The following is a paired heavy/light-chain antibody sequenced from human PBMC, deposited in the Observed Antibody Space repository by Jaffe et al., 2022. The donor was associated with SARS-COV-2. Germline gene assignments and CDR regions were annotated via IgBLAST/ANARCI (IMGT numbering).Heavy chain of an antibody. CDR1: GFTFNNYA. CDR2: ISGSGAST. J-gene: IGHJ5*02. D-gene: IGHD2-15*01. Sequence: EVRLLVSGGGLVQPGGSLRLSCAASGFTFNNYAMSWVRQAPGKGLEWVSVISGSGASTYYADSVKGRFTISRDNSKKTLYLQMNSLRAEDTAVYYCAKDLRAGCSGGSCYSGWFDPWGQGTLVSVSS. V-gene: IGHV3-23*01. CDR3: AKDLRAGCSGGSCYSGWFDP.
Light chain of an antibody. CDR3: QVWDISTDHVV. CDR1: NIESKS. J-gene: IGLJ2*01. CDR2: DDR. V-gene: IGLV3-21*02. Sequence: SYVLTQPPSVSVAPGQTARITCGGHNIESKSVHWYQQKPGQAPVLVVYDDRDRPSGIPERFSGSNSGNTATLTISRVEAGDEADYYCQVWDISTDHVVFGGGTKLTVL.